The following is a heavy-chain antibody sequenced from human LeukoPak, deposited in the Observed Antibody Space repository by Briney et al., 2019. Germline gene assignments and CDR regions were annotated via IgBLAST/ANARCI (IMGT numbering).Heavy chain of an antibody. Sequence: ASVKVSCKASGYTFTGYYMHWVRQAPGQGLEWMGRINPNSGGTNYAQKFQGRVTMTRDTSISTAYMELSRLRSDDTAVYYCARGIAAAGTVDGAFDIWGQGTIVTVSS. CDR2: INPNSGGT. CDR1: GYTFTGYY. V-gene: IGHV1-2*06. D-gene: IGHD6-13*01. J-gene: IGHJ3*02. CDR3: ARGIAAAGTVDGAFDI.